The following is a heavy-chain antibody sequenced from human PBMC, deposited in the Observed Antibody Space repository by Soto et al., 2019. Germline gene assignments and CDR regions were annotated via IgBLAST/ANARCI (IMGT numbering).Heavy chain of an antibody. V-gene: IGHV4-4*02. CDR2: VYHTGDT. Sequence: SELMSLPSGVSGGTVASSHWWRWVRQTPGRGLEWIVNVYHTGDTNFNPSLQSRVTFSVDKSNNQFSLRLTSVTAADTAVYFCAREIVTAGGNNYFDPWGPGTLVTVSS. CDR3: AREIVTAGGNNYFDP. D-gene: IGHD2-21*02. CDR1: GGTVASSHW. J-gene: IGHJ5*02.